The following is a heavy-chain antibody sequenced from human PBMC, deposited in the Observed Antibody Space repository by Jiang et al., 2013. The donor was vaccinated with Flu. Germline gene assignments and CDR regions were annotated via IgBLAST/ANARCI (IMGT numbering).Heavy chain of an antibody. V-gene: IGHV7-4-1*01. CDR2: INTNTGNP. J-gene: IGHJ4*02. CDR1: GYTSTSYA. Sequence: GSELKKPGASVKVSCKASGYTSTSYAMNWVRQAPGQGLEWMGWINTNTGNPTYAQGFTGRFVFSLDTSVSTAYLQICSLKAEDTAVYYCARGYPGIAAAGTVYWGQGTLVTVSS. CDR3: ARGYPGIAAAGTVY. D-gene: IGHD6-13*01.